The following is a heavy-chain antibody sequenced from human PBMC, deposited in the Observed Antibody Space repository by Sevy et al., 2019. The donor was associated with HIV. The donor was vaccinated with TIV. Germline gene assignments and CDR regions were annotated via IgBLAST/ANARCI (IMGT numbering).Heavy chain of an antibody. V-gene: IGHV4-59*01. CDR3: ARADIVVVVAAPRASWFDP. Sequence: SETLSLTCTVSGGSISSYYWSWIRQPPGKGLEWIGYIYYSGSTNYNPSLKSRVTISVDTSKNQFSLKLSSVTAADTAMYYCARADIVVVVAAPRASWFDPWGQGTLVTVSS. CDR2: IYYSGST. CDR1: GGSISSYY. J-gene: IGHJ5*02. D-gene: IGHD2-15*01.